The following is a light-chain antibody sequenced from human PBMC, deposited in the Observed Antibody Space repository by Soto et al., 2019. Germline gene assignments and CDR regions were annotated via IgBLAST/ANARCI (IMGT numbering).Light chain of an antibody. CDR2: EVS. J-gene: IGLJ1*01. CDR1: SSDVGGYNY. Sequence: ALTQPPSASGSPGLSVTISCTGTSSDVGGYNYVSWYQQNPGKAPKLAIYEVSKRPSGVPDRFSGSKSGTTASLTVSGLQAEDEADYYCSSFAGSNNYVFGTGTKVTVL. CDR3: SSFAGSNNYV. V-gene: IGLV2-8*01.